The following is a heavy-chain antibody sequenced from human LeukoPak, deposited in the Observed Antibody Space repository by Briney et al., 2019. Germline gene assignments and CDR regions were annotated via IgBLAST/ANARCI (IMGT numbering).Heavy chain of an antibody. Sequence: PGGSLRLSCAASGFTFSSYAMSWVRQAPGKGLEWVSAISGSGGSTYYADSVKGRFTISRDNSKNTLYLQMNSLRAEDMAVYYCAKMEAYCSGGSCYTYFDYWGQGTLVTVSS. J-gene: IGHJ4*02. D-gene: IGHD2-15*01. CDR1: GFTFSSYA. CDR3: AKMEAYCSGGSCYTYFDY. CDR2: ISGSGGST. V-gene: IGHV3-23*01.